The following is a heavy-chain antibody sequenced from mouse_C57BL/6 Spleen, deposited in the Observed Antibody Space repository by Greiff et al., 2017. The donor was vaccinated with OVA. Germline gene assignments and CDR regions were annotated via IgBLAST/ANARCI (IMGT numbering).Heavy chain of an antibody. CDR1: GFTFSSYA. CDR3: AYDRGFAY. CDR2: ISDGGSYT. D-gene: IGHD2-12*01. Sequence: EVHLVESGGGLVKPGGSLKLSCAASGFTFSSYAMSWVRQTPEKRLEWVATISDGGSYTYYPDNVKGRFTISRDNAKNNLYLQMSHLKSEDTAMYYCAYDRGFAYWGQGTLVTVSA. V-gene: IGHV5-4*01. J-gene: IGHJ3*01.